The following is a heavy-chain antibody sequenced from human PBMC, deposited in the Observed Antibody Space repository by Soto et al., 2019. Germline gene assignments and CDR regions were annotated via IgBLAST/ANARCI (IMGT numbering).Heavy chain of an antibody. Sequence: SETLSLTCTVSGGSISSGGYYWSWIRQHPGKGLEWIGYIYYSGSTYYNPSLKSRVTISVDTSKNQFSLKLSSVTAADTAVYYCARDWSGSYYFDYWGQGTLVTVSS. CDR1: GGSISSGGYY. CDR3: ARDWSGSYYFDY. CDR2: IYYSGST. V-gene: IGHV4-31*03. D-gene: IGHD3-3*01. J-gene: IGHJ4*02.